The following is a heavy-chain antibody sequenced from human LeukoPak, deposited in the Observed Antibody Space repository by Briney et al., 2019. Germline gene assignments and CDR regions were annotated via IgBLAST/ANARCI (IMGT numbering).Heavy chain of an antibody. CDR2: IYPGDSDT. CDR1: GYSFTSYW. D-gene: IGHD2-2*03. CDR3: ARRGYCSSTSCYWFGDY. Sequence: GESLKISCKGSGYSFTSYWIGWVRQMPGKGLERMGIIYPGDSDTRYSPSFQGQVTISADKSISTAYLQWSSLKASDTAMYYCARRGYCSSTSCYWFGDYWGQGTLVTVSS. J-gene: IGHJ4*02. V-gene: IGHV5-51*01.